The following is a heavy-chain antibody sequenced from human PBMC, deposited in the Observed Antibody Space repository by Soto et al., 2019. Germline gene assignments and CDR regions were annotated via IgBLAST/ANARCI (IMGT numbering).Heavy chain of an antibody. D-gene: IGHD2-21*02. CDR3: ARGSGVMTAVLDY. CDR1: GYTFTDNY. Sequence: ASVKVSCKTSGYTFTDNYMHWVRQDPGRGIEWMAMINPRDGSKNYGHKFQGRVTVTKDTATSSVYMELTSLRFDDAGVYYCARGSGVMTAVLDYWGQGALVTVSA. V-gene: IGHV1-46*01. J-gene: IGHJ4*02. CDR2: INPRDGSK.